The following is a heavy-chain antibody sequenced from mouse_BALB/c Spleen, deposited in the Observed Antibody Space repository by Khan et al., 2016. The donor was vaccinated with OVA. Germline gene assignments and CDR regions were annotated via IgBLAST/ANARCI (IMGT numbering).Heavy chain of an antibody. J-gene: IGHJ3*01. V-gene: IGHV1-77*01. D-gene: IGHD1-1*02. CDR3: AKNYASRFAY. CDR2: IYPGSGNS. CDR1: GYTFTDYV. Sequence: QVQLQQSGPELVKPGASVKMSCKASGYTFTDYVINWVKQRSGQGLEWIGEIYPGSGNSYYSEKFKGKATLTADKSSSTAYMQLSSLTFEDSAVYFCAKNYASRFAYWGQGTLVTVSA.